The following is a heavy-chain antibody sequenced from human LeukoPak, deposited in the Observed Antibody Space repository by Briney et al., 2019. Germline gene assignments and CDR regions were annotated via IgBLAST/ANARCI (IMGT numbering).Heavy chain of an antibody. CDR3: ARDLRGYSYGLTYYFDY. D-gene: IGHD5-18*01. V-gene: IGHV1-2*02. CDR2: INPNSGGT. CDR1: GYTFTGYY. Sequence: ASVKVSCKASGYTFTGYYMHWVRQAPGQGLEWMGSINPNSGGTNYAQKFQGRVTMTRDTSISTAYMELSRLRSDDTAVYYCARDLRGYSYGLTYYFDYWGQGTLVTVSS. J-gene: IGHJ4*02.